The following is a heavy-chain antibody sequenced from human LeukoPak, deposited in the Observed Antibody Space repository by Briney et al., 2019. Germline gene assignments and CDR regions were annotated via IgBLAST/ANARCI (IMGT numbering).Heavy chain of an antibody. Sequence: PGRSLRLSCAASGFTFDDYAMHWVRQAPGKGLEWVSGISWNSGSIGYADSVKGRFTISRDNAKNSLYLQMNSLRAEDMALYYCAKRTVSGSYPDYWGQGTLVTVSS. CDR1: GFTFDDYA. V-gene: IGHV3-9*03. D-gene: IGHD1-26*01. CDR3: AKRTVSGSYPDY. J-gene: IGHJ4*02. CDR2: ISWNSGSI.